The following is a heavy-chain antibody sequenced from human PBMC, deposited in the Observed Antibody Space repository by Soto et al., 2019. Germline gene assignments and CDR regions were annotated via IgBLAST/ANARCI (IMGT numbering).Heavy chain of an antibody. CDR3: ARDRDGDSHAFDI. CDR1: GFTFSTYG. D-gene: IGHD4-17*01. Sequence: QVQLVESGGGVVQPGRSLRLSCAASGFTFSTYGMHWVRQAPGKGLEWVAVIWYDGSNKYYADSVKGRFTISRDNSKNTLYLQMNSLRAEDTAVYYCARDRDGDSHAFDIWGQGTMVTVSS. CDR2: IWYDGSNK. V-gene: IGHV3-33*01. J-gene: IGHJ3*02.